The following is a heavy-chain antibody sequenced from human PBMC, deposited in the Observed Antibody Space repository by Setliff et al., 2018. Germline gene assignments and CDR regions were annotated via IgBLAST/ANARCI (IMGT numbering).Heavy chain of an antibody. CDR3: ARVPLHSGSYGEYYYYGMDV. Sequence: SETLSLTCTVSGGSISSGDYYWSWIRQPPGKGLEWIGYIYYSGSTYYNPSLKSRVTISVDTSKNQFSLKLSSVTAADTAVYYCARVPLHSGSYGEYYYYGMDVWGQGTTVTVSS. J-gene: IGHJ6*02. D-gene: IGHD1-26*01. CDR1: GGSISSGDYY. CDR2: IYYSGST. V-gene: IGHV4-30-4*02.